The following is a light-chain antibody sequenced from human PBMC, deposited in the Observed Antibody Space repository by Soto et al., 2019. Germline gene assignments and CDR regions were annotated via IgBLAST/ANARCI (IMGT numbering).Light chain of an antibody. J-gene: IGKJ5*01. CDR1: QSVSSF. Sequence: EIVLTQSPATLSLSPGERATLSCRASQSVSSFLAWYQQKPGQAPRLLIYDASNRATGIPARFSGSGSGTDFTLTISSLEPEDLAVYYCPQRSNWPITFGQGTRLEIK. CDR2: DAS. V-gene: IGKV3-11*01. CDR3: PQRSNWPIT.